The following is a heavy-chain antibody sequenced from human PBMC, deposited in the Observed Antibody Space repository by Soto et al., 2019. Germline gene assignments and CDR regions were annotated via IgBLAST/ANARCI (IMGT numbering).Heavy chain of an antibody. J-gene: IGHJ5*02. CDR1: GFTFSSYW. Sequence: EVQLVESGGGLVQPGGSLRLSCAASGFTFSSYWMHWVRQAPGKGLVWVSRINSDGSSTSYADSVKGRFTISRDNAKNTLYLQMNSLRAEDTAVYYCARDQRGGNYYDSSGYKDWFDPWGQGTLVTVSS. D-gene: IGHD3-22*01. CDR2: INSDGSST. CDR3: ARDQRGGNYYDSSGYKDWFDP. V-gene: IGHV3-74*01.